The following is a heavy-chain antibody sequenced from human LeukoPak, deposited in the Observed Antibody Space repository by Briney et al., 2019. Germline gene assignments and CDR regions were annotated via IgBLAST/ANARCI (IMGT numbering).Heavy chain of an antibody. Sequence: SETLSLTCTVSGGSISSYYWSWIRQPPGKGLEWIGYIYYSGSTNYNPSLKSRVTISVDTSKNQFSLKLSSVTAADTAVYYCARGSSGWYTYYMDVWGKGTTVTISS. V-gene: IGHV4-59*01. J-gene: IGHJ6*03. CDR1: GGSISSYY. D-gene: IGHD6-19*01. CDR3: ARGSSGWYTYYMDV. CDR2: IYYSGST.